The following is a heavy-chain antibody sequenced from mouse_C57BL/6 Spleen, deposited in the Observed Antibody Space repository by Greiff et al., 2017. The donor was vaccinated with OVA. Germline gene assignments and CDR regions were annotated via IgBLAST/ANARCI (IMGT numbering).Heavy chain of an antibody. D-gene: IGHD1-1*02. J-gene: IGHJ4*01. CDR2: INYDGSST. V-gene: IGHV5-16*01. Sequence: EVHLVESEGGLVQPGSSMKLSCTASGFTFSDYYMAWVRQVPEKGLEWVANINYDGSSTYYLDSLKSRFIISRDNAKNILYLQMSSLKSEDTATYYCARDNYDYDAMDYWGQGTSVTVSS. CDR3: ARDNYDYDAMDY. CDR1: GFTFSDYY.